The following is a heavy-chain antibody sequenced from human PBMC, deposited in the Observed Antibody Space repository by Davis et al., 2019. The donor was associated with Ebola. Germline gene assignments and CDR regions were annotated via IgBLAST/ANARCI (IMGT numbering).Heavy chain of an antibody. Sequence: SQTLSLTCAVYGGSLSGYYSSWIRQPPGKGLEWIGEINQSGSTNYNPSLKSRVTISVDTSKNQFSLKLSSVTAADTAVYYCARRGYSYGYRFRFDPWGQGTLVTVSS. D-gene: IGHD5-18*01. V-gene: IGHV4-34*01. CDR2: INQSGST. CDR1: GGSLSGYY. CDR3: ARRGYSYGYRFRFDP. J-gene: IGHJ5*02.